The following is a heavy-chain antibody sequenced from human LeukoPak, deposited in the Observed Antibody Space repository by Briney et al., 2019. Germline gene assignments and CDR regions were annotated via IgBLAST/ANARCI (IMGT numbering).Heavy chain of an antibody. CDR2: INTGGSTT. V-gene: IGHV3-74*01. CDR1: GFTFSSYW. CDR3: ARVIDGWYFGY. D-gene: IGHD6-19*01. J-gene: IGHJ4*02. Sequence: AGSLTLSCAVSGFTFSSYWMHWVRQPPGKGLEWVSCINTGGSTTSYADFVKGCFITSRTNDKHTPSMQMDRLRAEDTADYYCARVIDGWYFGYWGQGTLVTVS.